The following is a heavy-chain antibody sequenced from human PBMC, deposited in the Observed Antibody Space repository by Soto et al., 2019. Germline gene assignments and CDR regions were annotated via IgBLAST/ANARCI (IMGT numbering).Heavy chain of an antibody. J-gene: IGHJ6*02. CDR1: GGSISTSDYS. D-gene: IGHD3-3*01. V-gene: IGHV4-30-2*01. CDR2: IYHTGTT. Sequence: TLSLTCAVSGGSISTSDYSWSWSRQPPGRGLEWLGSIYHTGTTHYIPSLKNRLTMSLDKSKNQFSLDLTSVTAADTALYYCVRERTIFGVAPGGGVDVWGQGTTVT. CDR3: VRERTIFGVAPGGGVDV.